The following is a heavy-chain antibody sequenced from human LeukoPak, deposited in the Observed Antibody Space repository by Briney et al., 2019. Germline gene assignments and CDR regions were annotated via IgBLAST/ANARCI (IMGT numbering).Heavy chain of an antibody. CDR3: AKEYYYDSSGYYPPAEYFQH. J-gene: IGHJ1*01. Sequence: GGSLRLSCAASGFTFSSYAMSWVRQAPGKGLEWVSAISGSGGSTYYADSVKGRFTISRDNSKNTLYLQMNSLRAEDTAVYYCAKEYYYDSSGYYPPAEYFQHWGQGTLVTVSS. V-gene: IGHV3-23*01. CDR2: ISGSGGST. D-gene: IGHD3-22*01. CDR1: GFTFSSYA.